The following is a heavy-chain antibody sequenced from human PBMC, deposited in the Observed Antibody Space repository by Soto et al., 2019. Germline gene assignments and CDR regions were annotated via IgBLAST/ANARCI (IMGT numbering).Heavy chain of an antibody. J-gene: IGHJ4*02. Sequence: EVQLVESGGGLVQPRGSLRLSCAGSGFTFSSYWIHWVRKAPGKGLVWVSRINSDGRSTTSADSVKGRFTISRDNDKNMLYLQMNSLRAEDPAVYYCAIVGRYLNFGNWGQGTLVTVSS. CDR3: AIVGRYLNFGN. D-gene: IGHD1-26*01. CDR1: GFTFSSYW. CDR2: INSDGRST. V-gene: IGHV3-74*01.